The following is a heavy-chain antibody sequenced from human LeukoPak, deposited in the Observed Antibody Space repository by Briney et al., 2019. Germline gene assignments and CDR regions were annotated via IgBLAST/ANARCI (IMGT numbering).Heavy chain of an antibody. CDR2: IKQDGSEK. CDR3: ARDLDSSGYSGYADY. V-gene: IGHV3-7*01. Sequence: GGSLRLSCAASGFTFSSYWMSWVRQAPGKGLEWVANIKQDGSEKYYVDSVKGRFTISRDNAKNSLYLQMNSLRAEDTAVYYCARDLDSSGYSGYADYWGQGTLVTVSS. J-gene: IGHJ4*02. CDR1: GFTFSSYW. D-gene: IGHD5-12*01.